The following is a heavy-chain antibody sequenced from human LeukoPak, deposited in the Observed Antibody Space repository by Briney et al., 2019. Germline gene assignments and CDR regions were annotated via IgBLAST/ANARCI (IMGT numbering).Heavy chain of an antibody. CDR3: ARAGPGGGYYY. CDR1: GFTFSSYW. J-gene: IGHJ4*02. D-gene: IGHD5-12*01. V-gene: IGHV3-74*01. Sequence: GGSLRLSCAASGFTFSSYWMHWVRQAPGKGLVWVSRINSDGSSTSYADSVKGRFTISRDNAKNTLYLQMNSLRAEDTAVYYCARAGPGGGYYYWGQGTLVAVSS. CDR2: INSDGSST.